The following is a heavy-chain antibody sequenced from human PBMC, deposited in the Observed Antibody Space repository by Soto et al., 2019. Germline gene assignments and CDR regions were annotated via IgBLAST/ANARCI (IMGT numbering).Heavy chain of an antibody. V-gene: IGHV4-59*01. Sequence: SEPLSLTCTVSGGSISSYYWSWIRQPPGKGLEWIGYIYYSGSTNYNPSLKSRVTISVDTSKNQFSLKLSSVTAADTAVYYCARVAGYYYDCSDYYRRHNYFDYWGQGTLVTVSS. J-gene: IGHJ4*02. CDR2: IYYSGST. CDR3: ARVAGYYYDCSDYYRRHNYFDY. D-gene: IGHD3-22*01. CDR1: GGSISSYY.